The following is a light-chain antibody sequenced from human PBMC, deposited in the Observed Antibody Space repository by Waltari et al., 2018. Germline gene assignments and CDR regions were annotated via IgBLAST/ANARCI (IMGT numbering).Light chain of an antibody. Sequence: QTVVTQEPSFSVSPGGTITLTCGLNSGSVPTSYYPSWYQPTPGPAPRTLIYSTNMRAAGVPDRFAGSILGNRAALTITGAQADDESDYHCVLYMGSGISVFGGGTKLTVL. V-gene: IGLV8-61*01. CDR1: SGSVPTSYY. CDR2: STN. J-gene: IGLJ3*02. CDR3: VLYMGSGISV.